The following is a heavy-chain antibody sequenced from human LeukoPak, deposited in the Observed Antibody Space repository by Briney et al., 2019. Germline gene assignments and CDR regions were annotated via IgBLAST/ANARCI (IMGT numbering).Heavy chain of an antibody. CDR1: GGSFSGYY. CDR3: ARLKVPYTSGLAP. J-gene: IGHJ5*02. Sequence: SETLSLTCVVYGGSFSGYYWSRIRQPPGKGLEWIGEINHSGGTNYNPSLKSRVIMSVDTSKNQFSLKLSSVTAADTAVYYCARLKVPYTSGLAPWGQGTLVTVSS. D-gene: IGHD6-25*01. V-gene: IGHV4-34*01. CDR2: INHSGGT.